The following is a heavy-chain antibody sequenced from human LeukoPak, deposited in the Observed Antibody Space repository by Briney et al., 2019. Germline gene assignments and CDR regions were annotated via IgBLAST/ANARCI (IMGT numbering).Heavy chain of an antibody. CDR3: GRSGDFWSGSGVAY. CDR2: IKSDRNIT. CDR1: GFTFSNYC. D-gene: IGHD3-3*01. Sequence: GGSERLSCAASGFTFSNYCVYWVRQAPGKGRVGVSQIKSDRNITNSAVSAKDNITISSDNANNTIFLQMNSLRAEDTAVYYCGRSGDFWSGSGVAYWGQGTLVTVSS. V-gene: IGHV3-74*01. J-gene: IGHJ4*02.